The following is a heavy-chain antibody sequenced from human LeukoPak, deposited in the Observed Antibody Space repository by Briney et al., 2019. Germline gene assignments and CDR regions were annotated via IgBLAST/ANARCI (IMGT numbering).Heavy chain of an antibody. CDR2: ISYDGSNK. CDR3: AKVKNYYGSGSSYYYGMDV. CDR1: GFTFSSYG. J-gene: IGHJ6*02. V-gene: IGHV3-30*18. D-gene: IGHD3-10*01. Sequence: GGSLRLSCAASGFTFSSYGMHWVRQAPGKGLEWVAVISYDGSNKYYADSVKGRFTISRDNSKNTLYLQMNSLRAEDTAVYYCAKVKNYYGSGSSYYYGMDVWGQGTTVTVSS.